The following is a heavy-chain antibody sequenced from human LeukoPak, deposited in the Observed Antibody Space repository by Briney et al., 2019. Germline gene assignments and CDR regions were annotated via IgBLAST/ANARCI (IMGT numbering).Heavy chain of an antibody. CDR1: GYTFSTSG. J-gene: IGHJ4*02. Sequence: ASVKVSCKASGYTFSTSGIYWVRQAPGQGLEWMGWISTYNDDTNYAQNLQGRVTMTTDTSTSTAYMELSSLRSEDTAVYYCAREKYYYGSGSYYRYFDYWGQGTLVTVSS. D-gene: IGHD3-10*01. V-gene: IGHV1-18*01. CDR2: ISTYNDDT. CDR3: AREKYYYGSGSYYRYFDY.